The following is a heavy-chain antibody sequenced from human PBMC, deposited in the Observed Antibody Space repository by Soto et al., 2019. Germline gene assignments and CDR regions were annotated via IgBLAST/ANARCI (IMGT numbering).Heavy chain of an antibody. CDR2: INHSGST. V-gene: IGHV4-34*01. D-gene: IGHD3-22*01. J-gene: IGHJ4*02. Sequence: PSETLSLTCAVYGGSFSGYYWSWIRQPPGKGLEWIGEINHSGSTNYNPSLKSRVTISVDTSKNQFSLKLSSVTAADTAVYFCSSGHGLPSGYYQYGHDYWGQGTLVTVSS. CDR1: GGSFSGYY. CDR3: SSGHGLPSGYYQYGHDY.